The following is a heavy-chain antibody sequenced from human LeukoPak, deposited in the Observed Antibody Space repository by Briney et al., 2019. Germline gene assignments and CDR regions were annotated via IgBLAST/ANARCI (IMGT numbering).Heavy chain of an antibody. J-gene: IGHJ2*01. D-gene: IGHD1-20*01. CDR1: GGSFSGYY. V-gene: IGHV4-34*09. CDR3: ARGYNWNRDWYFDL. CDR2: INHSGST. Sequence: SETLSLTCAVYGGSFSGYYWSWIRQPPGKGLEWIGEINHSGSTNYNPSLKSRVTISVDTSKNQFSLKLSSVTAADTAVYYCARGYNWNRDWYFDLWGRGTLVTVSS.